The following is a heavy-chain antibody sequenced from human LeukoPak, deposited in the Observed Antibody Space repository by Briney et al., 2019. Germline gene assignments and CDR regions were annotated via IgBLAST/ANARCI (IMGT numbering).Heavy chain of an antibody. D-gene: IGHD2-2*01. CDR1: GGSISSGGYY. CDR2: IYYSGST. CDR3: ARGTRYQLLRVAFDI. V-gene: IGHV4-31*03. J-gene: IGHJ3*02. Sequence: SQTLSLTCTVSGGSISSGGYYWSWIRQHPGKGLEWIGYIYYSGSTYYNPSLKSRVTISVDTSKNQFSLKLSSVTAADTAVYYCARGTRYQLLRVAFDIWGQGTMVTVSS.